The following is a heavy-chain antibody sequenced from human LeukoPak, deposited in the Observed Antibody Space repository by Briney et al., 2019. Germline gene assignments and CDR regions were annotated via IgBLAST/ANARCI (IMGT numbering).Heavy chain of an antibody. V-gene: IGHV3-23*01. CDR2: IGGGGTNT. CDR3: AKDARGYHRPIDH. J-gene: IGHJ4*02. D-gene: IGHD3-22*01. CDR1: GFTFTDVA. Sequence: GGSLRLSCAASGFTFTDVAMNWVRQAPGKGLEWVSGIGGGGTNTDYADSVRGRFTISRDNSKNTLTLQMSSLRADDTAVYFCAKDARGYHRPIDHWGQGILVTVSS.